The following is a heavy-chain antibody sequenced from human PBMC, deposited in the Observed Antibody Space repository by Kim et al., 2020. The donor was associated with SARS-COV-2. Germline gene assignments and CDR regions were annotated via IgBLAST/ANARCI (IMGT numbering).Heavy chain of an antibody. CDR3: ARDLGSGSYYNTKYYYYGMDV. J-gene: IGHJ6*02. D-gene: IGHD3-10*01. CDR1: GFTFSDYY. V-gene: IGHV3-11*01. Sequence: GGSLRLSCAASGFTFSDYYMSWIRQAPGKGLEWVSYISSSGSTIYYADSVKGRFTISRDNAKNSLYLQMNSLRAEDTAVYYCARDLGSGSYYNTKYYYYGMDVWGQGTTVTVSS. CDR2: ISSSGSTI.